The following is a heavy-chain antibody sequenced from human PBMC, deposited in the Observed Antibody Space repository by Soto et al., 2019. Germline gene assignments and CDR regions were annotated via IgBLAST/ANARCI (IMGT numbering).Heavy chain of an antibody. D-gene: IGHD3-16*01. CDR1: GGSISSYY. CDR2: IYYSGST. Sequence: PSETLSLTCTVSGGSISSYYLSWIRQPPGKGLEWIGYIYYSGSTNYNPSLKSRVTISVDTSKNQFSLKLSSVTAADTAVYYCARQHGGWFDPWGQGTLVTVSS. CDR3: ARQHGGWFDP. J-gene: IGHJ5*02. V-gene: IGHV4-59*08.